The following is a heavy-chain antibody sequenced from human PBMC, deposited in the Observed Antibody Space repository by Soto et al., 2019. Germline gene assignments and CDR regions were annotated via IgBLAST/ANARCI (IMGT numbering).Heavy chain of an antibody. Sequence: QITLKESGPTLVKPTQTLTLTCTFSGFSLTTSGVGVGWIRQPPGKALEWLALVFWDDDKRYSPSLKSRLTITKDTSNNQVVLTMTNMDPVDTATYYCAHTRAPRIFDYWGQGTLVTVSS. CDR2: VFWDDDK. V-gene: IGHV2-5*02. CDR1: GFSLTTSGVG. CDR3: AHTRAPRIFDY. J-gene: IGHJ4*02. D-gene: IGHD2-15*01.